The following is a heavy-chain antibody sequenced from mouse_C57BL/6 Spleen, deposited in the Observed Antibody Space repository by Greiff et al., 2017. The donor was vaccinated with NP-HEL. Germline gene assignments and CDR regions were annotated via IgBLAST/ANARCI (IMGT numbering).Heavy chain of an antibody. CDR1: GYTFTSYW. J-gene: IGHJ2*01. CDR2: IYPGSGST. Sequence: QVQLQQPGAELVKPGASVKMSCKASGYTFTSYWITWVKQRPGQGLEWIGDIYPGSGSTNYNEKFKSKATLTVDTSSSTAYMQLSSLTSEDSAVYYCARNYYGLYYFDYWGQGTTLTVSS. CDR3: ARNYYGLYYFDY. V-gene: IGHV1-55*01. D-gene: IGHD1-1*01.